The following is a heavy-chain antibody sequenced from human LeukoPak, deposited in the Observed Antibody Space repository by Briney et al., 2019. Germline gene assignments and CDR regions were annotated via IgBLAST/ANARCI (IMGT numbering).Heavy chain of an antibody. D-gene: IGHD6-6*01. V-gene: IGHV3-33*01. CDR2: IWYDGSNK. CDR3: ARGSDSSSSPYYYYGMDV. CDR1: GFTSSSYG. J-gene: IGHJ6*02. Sequence: GGSLRLSCAASGFTSSSYGMHWVRQAPGKGLEWVAVIWYDGSNKYYADSVKGRFTISRDNSKDTLYLQMNSLRAEDTAVYYCARGSDSSSSPYYYYGMDVWGQGTTVTVSS.